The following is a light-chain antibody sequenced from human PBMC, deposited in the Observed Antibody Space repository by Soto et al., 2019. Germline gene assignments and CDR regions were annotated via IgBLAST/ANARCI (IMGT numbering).Light chain of an antibody. Sequence: DIVLTQSPGTLSLSSGERATLSCRASQSVSSTLLTWYQQKPGQAPRLLIYGVSSRATGIPDRFSGSGSGTDFTLTISRVEPEDFAVYFCQHYGDSSWTFGQGSRVEIK. J-gene: IGKJ1*01. CDR1: QSVSSTL. V-gene: IGKV3-20*01. CDR3: QHYGDSSWT. CDR2: GVS.